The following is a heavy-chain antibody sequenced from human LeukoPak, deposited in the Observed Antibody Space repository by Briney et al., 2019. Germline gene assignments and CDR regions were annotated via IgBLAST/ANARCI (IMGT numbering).Heavy chain of an antibody. J-gene: IGHJ4*02. CDR1: GFTFSSSA. CDR2: IVVGSGNT. D-gene: IGHD3-22*01. CDR3: AAVTNSSGYYYAPGY. V-gene: IGHV1-58*02. Sequence: SVTVSCKASGFTFSSSAMQWVRQARGQRLEWIGWIVVGSGNTNYAQKFQERVTITRDMSTSTAYMELSSLRSEDTAVYYCAAVTNSSGYYYAPGYWGQGTLVTVSS.